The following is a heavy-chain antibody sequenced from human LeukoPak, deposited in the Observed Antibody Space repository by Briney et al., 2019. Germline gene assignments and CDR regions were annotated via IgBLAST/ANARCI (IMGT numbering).Heavy chain of an antibody. D-gene: IGHD6-13*01. CDR1: GYTFTSYD. Sequence: ASVKVSCKASGYTFTSYDIDWVRQATGQGLEWMGWMNPNSGNTGYAQKFQGRATMTRNTSISTAYMELSSLRSEDTAVYYCAIAAAGTEDFDYWGQGTLVTVSS. CDR2: MNPNSGNT. V-gene: IGHV1-8*01. CDR3: AIAAAGTEDFDY. J-gene: IGHJ4*02.